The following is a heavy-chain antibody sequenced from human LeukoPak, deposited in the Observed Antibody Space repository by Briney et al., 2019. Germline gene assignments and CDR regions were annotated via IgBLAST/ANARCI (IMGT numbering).Heavy chain of an antibody. Sequence: AASVKVSCKASGYTFTSYGISWVRQASGQGLEWMGWISAYNGYTKYAQKFQGRVTMTRDTSTSTAYMELRSLRSDDTAVYFCARDGHRMYYYESSDYRFDSWGQGTLVTVSS. D-gene: IGHD3-22*01. V-gene: IGHV1-18*01. J-gene: IGHJ4*02. CDR3: ARDGHRMYYYESSDYRFDS. CDR2: ISAYNGYT. CDR1: GYTFTSYG.